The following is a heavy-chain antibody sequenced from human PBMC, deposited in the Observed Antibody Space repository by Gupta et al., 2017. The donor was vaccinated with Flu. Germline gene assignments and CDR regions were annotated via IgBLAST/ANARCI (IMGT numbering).Heavy chain of an antibody. V-gene: IGHV3-7*01. J-gene: IGHJ4*02. D-gene: IGHD1/OR15-1a*01. Sequence: EVQLVESGGGLVQPGLSLRLSRAASGFSFRDSSMNWVPLAPGKGLEWVANINQDGSTKNYVDSLKGRFTVSRDNAKNSLYLQMDSLRAEDTAVYFCARNRGWEQFDYWGQGTLVTVSS. CDR1: GFSFRDSS. CDR3: ARNRGWEQFDY. CDR2: INQDGSTK.